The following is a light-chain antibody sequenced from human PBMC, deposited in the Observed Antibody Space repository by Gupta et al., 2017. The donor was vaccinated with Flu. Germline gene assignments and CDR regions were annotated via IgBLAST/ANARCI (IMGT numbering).Light chain of an antibody. CDR1: QSVSSY. Sequence: EIVLTQSPATLSLSPGERATLSCRASQSVSSYLAWYQQKPGQAPRLLIYDASNRATGIPARFSGSGSGTDFTPTISSREPEDFAVNYCQQRSNWPPSLTFGGGTKVEIK. CDR3: QQRSNWPPSLT. CDR2: DAS. J-gene: IGKJ4*01. V-gene: IGKV3-11*01.